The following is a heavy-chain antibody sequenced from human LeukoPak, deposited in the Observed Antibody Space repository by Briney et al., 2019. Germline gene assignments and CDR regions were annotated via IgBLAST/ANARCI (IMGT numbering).Heavy chain of an antibody. CDR2: ISGTGGST. J-gene: IGHJ4*02. CDR1: GFTFDSYG. Sequence: GGTLRLSCAASGFTFDSYGMSWVRQAPGKGLEWVSVISGTGGSTYYADSVKGRFTISRDNSKNTLFLQMNSLRAEDTAPYYCAKVLRRGGTIDYWGQGTLVTVSS. V-gene: IGHV3-23*01. CDR3: AKVLRRGGTIDY. D-gene: IGHD3-10*01.